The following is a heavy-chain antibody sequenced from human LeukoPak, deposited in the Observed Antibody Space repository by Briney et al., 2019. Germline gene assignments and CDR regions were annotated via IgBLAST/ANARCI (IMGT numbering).Heavy chain of an antibody. Sequence: GSLRLSCAASGFTFSSYSMNWVRQAPGKGLEWLGSVYYTGSTFHNPSLKRRVTIPVDTSKNQFSLRLTSVTAADTAIYYCARHVAYYYDSSGYPDFWGQGTLVTVSS. J-gene: IGHJ4*02. V-gene: IGHV4-39*01. CDR3: ARHVAYYYDSSGYPDF. D-gene: IGHD3-22*01. CDR2: VYYTGST. CDR1: GFTFSSYSMN.